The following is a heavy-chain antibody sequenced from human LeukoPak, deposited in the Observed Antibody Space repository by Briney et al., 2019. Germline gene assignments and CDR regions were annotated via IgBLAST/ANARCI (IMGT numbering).Heavy chain of an antibody. CDR3: ARGGDIVGSTRSAFDI. J-gene: IGHJ3*02. V-gene: IGHV3-53*01. CDR1: GFTVGSNY. Sequence: PGGSLRLSCAASGFTVGSNYMSWVRQAPGKGLEWVSVIASGGTTYYADSVKGRFTISRDNSKNTLYLQMDGVRAEDTAVYYCARGGDIVGSTRSAFDIWGQGTMVTVSS. D-gene: IGHD1-26*01. CDR2: IASGGTT.